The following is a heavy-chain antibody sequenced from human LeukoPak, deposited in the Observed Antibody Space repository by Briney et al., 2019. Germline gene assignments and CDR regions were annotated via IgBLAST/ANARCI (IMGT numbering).Heavy chain of an antibody. CDR3: ARDAWKTYYYDSSGYYFDAFDI. Sequence: SETLSLTCAVSGYSISSGYYWGWIRQPPGKGLEWIGSIYHSGSTYYNPSLKSRATISVDTSKNQFSLKLSSVTAADTAVYYCARDAWKTYYYDSSGYYFDAFDIWGQGTMVTVSS. D-gene: IGHD3-22*01. V-gene: IGHV4-38-2*02. J-gene: IGHJ3*02. CDR1: GYSISSGYY. CDR2: IYHSGST.